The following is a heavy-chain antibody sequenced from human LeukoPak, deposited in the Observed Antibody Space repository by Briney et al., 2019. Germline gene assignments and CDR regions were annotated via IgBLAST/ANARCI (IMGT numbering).Heavy chain of an antibody. CDR2: TNAGNGNT. CDR3: ARDYDSSGYFDY. J-gene: IGHJ4*02. CDR1: GYTFTSNG. V-gene: IGHV1-3*02. Sequence: ASVKVSCKASGYTFTSNGITWVRQAPGQGLEWMGWTNAGNGNTKYSQEFQGRVTITRDTSASTAYMELSSLRSEDMAVYYCARDYDSSGYFDYWGQGTLVTVSS. D-gene: IGHD3-22*01.